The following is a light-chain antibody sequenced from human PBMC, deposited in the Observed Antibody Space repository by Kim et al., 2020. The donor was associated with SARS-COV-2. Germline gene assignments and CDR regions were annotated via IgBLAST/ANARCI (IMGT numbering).Light chain of an antibody. Sequence: LSPVEKATLACRASQSVSSSYLAWYQQKPGQAPRLLIYGASSRATGIPDRFSGSGSGTDFTLTISRLEPEDFAVYYCQQYGSSPTFGGGTKVDIK. CDR1: QSVSSSY. J-gene: IGKJ4*01. V-gene: IGKV3-20*01. CDR3: QQYGSSPT. CDR2: GAS.